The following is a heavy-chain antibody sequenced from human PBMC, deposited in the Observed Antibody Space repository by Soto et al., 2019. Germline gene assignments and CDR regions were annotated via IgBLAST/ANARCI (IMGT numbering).Heavy chain of an antibody. V-gene: IGHV4-34*01. D-gene: IGHD3-10*01. Sequence: QVQLQQWGAGLLKPSETLSLTCAVYGGSFSGYYWSWIRQPPGKGLEWIGEINHSGSTNYNPSLKSRVTISVDTSKNQFSLKLSSVTAADTAVYYCARVPLVRSNWFDPWGQGTLVTVSS. CDR1: GGSFSGYY. CDR3: ARVPLVRSNWFDP. J-gene: IGHJ5*02. CDR2: INHSGST.